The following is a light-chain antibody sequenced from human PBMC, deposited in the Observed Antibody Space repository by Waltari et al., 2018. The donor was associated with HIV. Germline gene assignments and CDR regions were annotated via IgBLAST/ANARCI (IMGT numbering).Light chain of an antibody. Sequence: DIQMAQSPASLSASLGDRVSITCRASRAIGQSLAWFHQKPGKSPMALIYRASTRNADVRPRFVGSRSGTEFVRTIVSLQPDDFGTFYCQQYSDIPRTFGGGTKV. CDR2: RAS. CDR3: QQYSDIPRT. CDR1: RAIGQS. V-gene: IGKV1-16*01. J-gene: IGKJ4*01.